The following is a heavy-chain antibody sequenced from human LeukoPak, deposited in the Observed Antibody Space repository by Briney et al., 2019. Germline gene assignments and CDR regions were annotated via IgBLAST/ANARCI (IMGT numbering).Heavy chain of an antibody. CDR3: ARDQGSWDY. J-gene: IGHJ4*02. CDR1: GFTVSSYW. Sequence: GGSLRLSCAASGFTVSSYWMRSIRQAPGKGLVWVSRIHSDGIGTSYADSVRGRFTISRDNAKNTLYLQMNSLRAEDTAVYYYARDQGSWDYWGQGTLVTVSS. CDR2: IHSDGIGT. V-gene: IGHV3-74*01.